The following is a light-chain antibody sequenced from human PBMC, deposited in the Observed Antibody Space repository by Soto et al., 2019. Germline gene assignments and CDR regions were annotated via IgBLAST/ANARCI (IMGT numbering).Light chain of an antibody. CDR1: NIASKN. Sequence: SSELTQPLSVSVALGQTARITCGGNNIASKNVHWYQQKPGQAPVLVIYRIANRPSGIPERFSGSNSGNMATLTITSAQAGDEADYYCQVWDSSTPVVFGGGTKLTVL. CDR3: QVWDSSTPVV. CDR2: RIA. J-gene: IGLJ2*01. V-gene: IGLV3-9*01.